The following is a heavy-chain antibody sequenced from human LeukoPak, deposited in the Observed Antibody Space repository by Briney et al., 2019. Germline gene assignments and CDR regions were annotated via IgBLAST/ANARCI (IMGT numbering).Heavy chain of an antibody. V-gene: IGHV3-21*01. J-gene: IGHJ4*02. Sequence: GGSLRLSCAASGFAFSRYWMHWVRQAPGKGLEWVSSISSSSSYIYYADSVKGRFTISRDNAKNSLYLQMNSLRAEDTAVYYCARLRYDFVWGSYDYWGQGTLVTVSS. CDR3: ARLRYDFVWGSYDY. CDR1: GFAFSRYW. D-gene: IGHD3-16*01. CDR2: ISSSSSYI.